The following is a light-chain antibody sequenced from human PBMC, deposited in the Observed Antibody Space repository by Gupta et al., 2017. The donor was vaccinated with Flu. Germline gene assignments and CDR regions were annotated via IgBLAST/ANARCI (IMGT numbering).Light chain of an antibody. CDR2: DIS. Sequence: RATLSCRASQSVTSTYLAWYQQTPGQAPRLLLYDISTRATGIPDRFSGSGSGTDFTLTISRLEPEDFAVYYCQQYGTSPRTFGQGTKVEIK. V-gene: IGKV3-20*01. CDR3: QQYGTSPRT. J-gene: IGKJ1*01. CDR1: QSVTSTY.